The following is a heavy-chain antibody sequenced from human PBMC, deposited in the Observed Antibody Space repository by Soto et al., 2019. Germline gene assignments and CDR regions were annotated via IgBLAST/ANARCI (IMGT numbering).Heavy chain of an antibody. CDR2: MNPNSGNT. D-gene: IGHD2-15*01. V-gene: IGHV1-8*01. Sequence: ASVKGSCKASGYTFTSYDINWVRQATGQGLEWMGWMNPNSGNTGYAQKFQGRVTMTRNTSISTAYMELSSLRSEDTAVYYCARVQYCSGGSCNPPAAIDIWGQGTMVTVSS. CDR3: ARVQYCSGGSCNPPAAIDI. CDR1: GYTFTSYD. J-gene: IGHJ3*02.